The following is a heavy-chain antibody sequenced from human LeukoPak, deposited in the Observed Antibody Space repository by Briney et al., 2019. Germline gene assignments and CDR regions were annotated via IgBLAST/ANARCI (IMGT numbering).Heavy chain of an antibody. V-gene: IGHV4-59*12. D-gene: IGHD3-22*01. J-gene: IGHJ2*01. Sequence: PSETLSLTCTVSGGSISSYYWSWIRQPPGKGLEWIGYIYYSGSTNYNPSLKSRVTISVDTSKNQFSLKLSSVTAADTAVYYCARDRPDSSGYRNWYFDLWGRGTLVTVSS. CDR1: GGSISSYY. CDR2: IYYSGST. CDR3: ARDRPDSSGYRNWYFDL.